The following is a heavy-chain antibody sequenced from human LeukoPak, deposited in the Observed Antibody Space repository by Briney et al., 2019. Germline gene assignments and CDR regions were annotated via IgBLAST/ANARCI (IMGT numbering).Heavy chain of an antibody. J-gene: IGHJ4*02. CDR2: INTDGSST. Sequence: GGSLRLSCAASGFTFSNYWMHWVRQAPGKGLVWVSRINTDGSSTTYADSVKGRFTISRDNSKNTLYLQMNSLRAEDTAVYFCAKVKVGAVADTGTYDYWGLGTLVTVSS. CDR3: AKVKVGAVADTGTYDY. CDR1: GFTFSNYW. D-gene: IGHD6-19*01. V-gene: IGHV3-74*01.